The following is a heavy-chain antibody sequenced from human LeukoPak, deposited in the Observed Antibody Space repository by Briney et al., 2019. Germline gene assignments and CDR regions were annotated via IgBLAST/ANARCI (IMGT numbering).Heavy chain of an antibody. Sequence: SQTLSLTCTVSGSSVSSDEYYWSWVRQYPGKGLEWIGYVYYSGSSYCIPSLESRVTMSVEVSKNQFSLKLSSVTAADTAVYYCAREIPLTRGSSGAFDIWGQGTMVTVSS. CDR2: VYYSGSS. D-gene: IGHD1-26*01. J-gene: IGHJ3*02. V-gene: IGHV4-31*03. CDR1: GSSVSSDEYY. CDR3: AREIPLTRGSSGAFDI.